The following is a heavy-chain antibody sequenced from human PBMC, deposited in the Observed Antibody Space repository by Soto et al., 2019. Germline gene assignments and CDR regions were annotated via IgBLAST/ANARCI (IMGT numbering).Heavy chain of an antibody. CDR1: RYTLTELS. CDR3: AMMAMVRGVINYYYYGMDV. D-gene: IGHD3-10*01. Sequence: ASVKVSCKVSRYTLTELSMHWVRQAPGKGLEWMGGFDPEDGETIYAQKIQGRVTMTEDTSTDTAYMELSSLRSEDTAVYYCAMMAMVRGVINYYYYGMDVWGQGTTVTVSS. CDR2: FDPEDGET. V-gene: IGHV1-24*01. J-gene: IGHJ6*02.